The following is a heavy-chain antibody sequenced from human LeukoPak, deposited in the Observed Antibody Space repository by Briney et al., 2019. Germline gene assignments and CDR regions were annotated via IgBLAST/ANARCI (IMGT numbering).Heavy chain of an antibody. CDR2: ISYDGSNK. CDR1: GFTFSSYA. J-gene: IGHJ4*02. D-gene: IGHD6-6*01. CDR3: ATPGSSSDGPFDY. Sequence: GGSLRLSCAASGFTFSSYAMHWVRQAPGKGLEWVAVISYDGSNKYYADSVKGRFTISRDNSKNTLYLQMNSLRAEDTAVYYCATPGSSSDGPFDYWGQGTLVTVSS. V-gene: IGHV3-30-3*01.